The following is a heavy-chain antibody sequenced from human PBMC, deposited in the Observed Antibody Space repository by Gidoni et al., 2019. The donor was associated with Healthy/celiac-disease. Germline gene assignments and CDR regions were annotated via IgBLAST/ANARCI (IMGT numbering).Heavy chain of an antibody. Sequence: VQLQHWGAGLLQPSETLSPTCAVYGESVRGYYWHGIRQPPGKRLEWIGEINHSGSTNYYPSLKSRVTISVNTSKNQFSLKLSSVTAADTAVDYCARKGPNYDFWSGYPRAFDYGGQGTLVTVSS. CDR3: ARKGPNYDFWSGYPRAFDY. J-gene: IGHJ4*02. D-gene: IGHD3-3*01. V-gene: IGHV4-34*01. CDR2: INHSGST. CDR1: GESVRGYY.